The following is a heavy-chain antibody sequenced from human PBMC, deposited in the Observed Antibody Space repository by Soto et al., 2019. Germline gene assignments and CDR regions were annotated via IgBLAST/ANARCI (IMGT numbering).Heavy chain of an antibody. CDR1: GGSISSGDYY. J-gene: IGHJ6*02. Sequence: QVQLQESGPGLVKPSQTLSLTCTVSGGSISSGDYYWSWIHQPPGKGLEWIGYIYYSGSTYYNPSLKSRVTISVDTSKNQFSLKLSSVTAADTAVYYCARDIFLEWLPPGYYYYGMDVWGQGTTVTVSS. D-gene: IGHD3-3*01. CDR3: ARDIFLEWLPPGYYYYGMDV. V-gene: IGHV4-30-4*01. CDR2: IYYSGST.